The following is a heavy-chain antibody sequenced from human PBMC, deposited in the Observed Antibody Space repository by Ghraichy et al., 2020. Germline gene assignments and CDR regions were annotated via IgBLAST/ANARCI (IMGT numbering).Heavy chain of an antibody. J-gene: IGHJ4*02. CDR3: ARDPPGYSSGWYGGYFDY. V-gene: IGHV1-46*01. Sequence: ASVKVSCKASGYTFTSYYMHWVRQAPGQGLEWMGIINPSGGSTSYAQKFQGRVTMTRDTSTSTVYMELSSLRSEDTAVYYCARDPPGYSSGWYGGYFDYWGQGTLVTVSS. CDR2: INPSGGST. D-gene: IGHD6-19*01. CDR1: GYTFTSYY.